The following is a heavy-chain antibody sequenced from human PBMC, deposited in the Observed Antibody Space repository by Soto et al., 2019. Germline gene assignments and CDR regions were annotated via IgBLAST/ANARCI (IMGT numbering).Heavy chain of an antibody. D-gene: IGHD6-19*01. CDR1: GFTFSSYG. V-gene: IGHV3-30*18. J-gene: IGHJ4*02. Sequence: QVQLVESGGGVVQPGRSLRLSRAASGFTFSSYGMHWVRQAPGKGLEWVAVISYDGSNKYYADSVKGRFTISRDNSKNTLYLQMNSLRAEDTAVYYCAKDRNSGWYMGVGYWGQGTLVTVSS. CDR2: ISYDGSNK. CDR3: AKDRNSGWYMGVGY.